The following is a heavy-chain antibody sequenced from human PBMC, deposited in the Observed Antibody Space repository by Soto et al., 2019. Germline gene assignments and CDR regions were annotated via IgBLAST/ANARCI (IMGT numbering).Heavy chain of an antibody. V-gene: IGHV1-46*01. CDR1: GYTFTSFY. CDR2: INPSDSST. J-gene: IGHJ5*02. Sequence: QVQLVQSGAEVKKPGASVKVSCKASGYTFTSFYIHWARQAPGEGLEWMGTINPSDSSTAYPQKFQGRVTMTGDASTSTVFMELSSLRSEDTAVYYCARVNPYPGYNWFDPWGQGTLVTVSS. CDR3: ARVNPYPGYNWFDP.